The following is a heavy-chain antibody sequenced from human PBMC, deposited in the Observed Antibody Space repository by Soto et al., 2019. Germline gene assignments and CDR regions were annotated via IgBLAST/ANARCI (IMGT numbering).Heavy chain of an antibody. J-gene: IGHJ1*01. Sequence: EVELVETGGGLIQPGGSLRLSCAVSGFTVSSNSMSWVRQAPGKGLEWVSLIYADGGTYYGDSVKGRFTISRDTSKNTVSLQMPSLRADDTAVYYCARDNSILGAPFQDWGQGTLVTVSS. CDR1: GFTVSSNS. CDR3: ARDNSILGAPFQD. V-gene: IGHV3-53*02. D-gene: IGHD3-16*01. CDR2: IYADGGT.